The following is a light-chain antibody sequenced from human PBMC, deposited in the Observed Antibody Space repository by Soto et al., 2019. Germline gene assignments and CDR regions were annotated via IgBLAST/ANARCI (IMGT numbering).Light chain of an antibody. CDR1: SSNIGSEA. V-gene: IGLV1-44*01. CDR3: AAWDDSLNGPV. CDR2: GND. Sequence: QSVLTQPPSASGTPGQRVTISCSGSSSNIGSEAVNWYQQLPGTAPKLLIYGNDQRPSGVPDRFSGSKSCTSASLAISGLQSEDEADYYCAAWDDSLNGPVFGGGAKVTVL. J-gene: IGLJ3*02.